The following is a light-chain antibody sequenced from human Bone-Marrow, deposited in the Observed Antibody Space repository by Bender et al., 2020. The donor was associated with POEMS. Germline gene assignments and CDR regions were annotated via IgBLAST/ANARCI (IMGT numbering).Light chain of an antibody. CDR2: DND. CDR1: SSNIGNNY. V-gene: IGLV1-51*01. Sequence: QSALTQPPSVSAAPGQKVTISCSGSSSNIGNNYVSWFQQLPGTAPKLLIYDNDKRPSGIPDRFSGSKSVTSATLGITGIQTGDEADYYCGTWDNSLDAGVVFGGGTKVTVL. J-gene: IGLJ2*01. CDR3: GTWDNSLDAGVV.